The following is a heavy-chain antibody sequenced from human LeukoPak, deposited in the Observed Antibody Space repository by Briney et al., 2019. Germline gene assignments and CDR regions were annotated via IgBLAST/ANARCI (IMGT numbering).Heavy chain of an antibody. D-gene: IGHD3-22*01. Sequence: SETLSLTCTVSGGSISSYYWSWIRQPPGKGLEWIGYIYYSGSTNYNPSLKSRVTISVDTSKNQFSLKLSSVTAADTAVYYCARVDYYDSSGYSLDYWGQGTLVTASS. CDR3: ARVDYYDSSGYSLDY. J-gene: IGHJ4*02. CDR2: IYYSGST. V-gene: IGHV4-59*01. CDR1: GGSISSYY.